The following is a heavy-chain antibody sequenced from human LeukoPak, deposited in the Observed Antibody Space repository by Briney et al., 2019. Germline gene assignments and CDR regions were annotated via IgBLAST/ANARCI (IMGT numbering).Heavy chain of an antibody. CDR3: AKPRRTVAGTPAAPFDN. D-gene: IGHD6-19*01. CDR1: GYSCTSYG. V-gene: IGHV5-51*01. J-gene: IGHJ3*02. Sequence: ESLQFSCTGFGYSCTSYGIDGVRHMPAKGMEWMGISYPGDADTRNSPYFPGQVTLSANKSSSTTNLQWSSLKASDTAMYSGAKPRRTVAGTPAAPFDNWGQGTMVTVSS. CDR2: SYPGDADT.